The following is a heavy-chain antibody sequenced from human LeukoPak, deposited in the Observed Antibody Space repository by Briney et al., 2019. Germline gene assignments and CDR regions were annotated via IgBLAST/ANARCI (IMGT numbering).Heavy chain of an antibody. D-gene: IGHD5-18*01. CDR2: ISYDGSSK. Sequence: GGSLRLSCTASGFTFSSYAMHWVRQAPGKGLEWVVVISYDGSSKFYADSVKGRFTISRDNPKNTLYLQMNSLRAEDTAVYYCARAIELWSRSGFDYWGQGTLVTVSS. CDR1: GFTFSSYA. CDR3: ARAIELWSRSGFDY. V-gene: IGHV3-30*04. J-gene: IGHJ4*02.